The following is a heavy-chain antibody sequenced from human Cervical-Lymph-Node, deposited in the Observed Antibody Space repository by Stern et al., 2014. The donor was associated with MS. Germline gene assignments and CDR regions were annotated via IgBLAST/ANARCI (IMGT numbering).Heavy chain of an antibody. CDR3: ARDEGIAVAGNAFDI. V-gene: IGHV1-18*01. CDR1: GYTFTSYG. J-gene: IGHJ3*02. D-gene: IGHD6-19*01. Sequence: QVQLVQSGAEVKKPGASVKVSCKASGYTFTSYGISWVRQAPGQGLEWMGWISAYNGNTNYAQRLQGRVTMTTGTSTSAAYMELRSLRSDDTAVYYCARDEGIAVAGNAFDIWGQGTVVTVSS. CDR2: ISAYNGNT.